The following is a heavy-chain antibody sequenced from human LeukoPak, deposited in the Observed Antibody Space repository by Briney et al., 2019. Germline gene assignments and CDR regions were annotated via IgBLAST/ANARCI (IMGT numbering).Heavy chain of an antibody. V-gene: IGHV1-2*02. D-gene: IGHD3-22*01. CDR2: INPNTGAT. Sequence: ASVKVSCKASGYTFTDYYLHWVRQAPGQGLEWMGWINPNTGATDYAQNFQGRVAMTRDTSISTAYMDLSRLRSDDTAVHYCARAAFYFDSSGHSPDFDYWGQGTLVTVSS. CDR1: GYTFTDYY. J-gene: IGHJ4*02. CDR3: ARAAFYFDSSGHSPDFDY.